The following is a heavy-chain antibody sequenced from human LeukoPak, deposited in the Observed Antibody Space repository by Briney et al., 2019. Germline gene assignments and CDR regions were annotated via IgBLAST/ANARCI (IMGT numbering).Heavy chain of an antibody. CDR2: IFHSGSP. D-gene: IGHD1-26*01. CDR3: ARDMRPNPLLFNWFDP. Sequence: SETLSLICTVSHGSINNYYWSWIRQAPGKGLEWIGNIFHSGSPRYNPSLKSRVTISVDTSKKQFSLNLRSVTAADTAVYFCARDMRPNPLLFNWFDPWGQGTLVIVSS. V-gene: IGHV4-59*01. CDR1: HGSINNYY. J-gene: IGHJ5*02.